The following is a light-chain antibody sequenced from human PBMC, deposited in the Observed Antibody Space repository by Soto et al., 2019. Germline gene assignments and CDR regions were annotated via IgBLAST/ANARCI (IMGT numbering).Light chain of an antibody. J-gene: IGKJ1*01. CDR3: QQYRNWPPWT. Sequence: EIVMTQSPGTLSLSPGERATLSCRASQSVSSSYLAWYQQKPGQAPRLLIFRASSRATGVPARFSASGSGTEFTLTISGLQSEDFAVYYCQQYRNWPPWTCGPGTKVDIK. V-gene: IGKV3-15*01. CDR2: RAS. CDR1: QSVSSSY.